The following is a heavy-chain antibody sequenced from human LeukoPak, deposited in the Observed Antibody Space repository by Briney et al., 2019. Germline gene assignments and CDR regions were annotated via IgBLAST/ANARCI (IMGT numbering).Heavy chain of an antibody. CDR3: ARDSGSYPHWFAP. D-gene: IGHD1-26*01. V-gene: IGHV4-59*01. CDR1: GGSISSYY. Sequence: SETLSLTCTVSGGSISSYYWNWIRQPPGKGLEWIGYIFYSGITNYNPSLKRRVTISVDTSKKQFSLKLTSVTAADTAVYYCARDSGSYPHWFAPWGQGTLVTVSS. CDR2: IFYSGIT. J-gene: IGHJ5*02.